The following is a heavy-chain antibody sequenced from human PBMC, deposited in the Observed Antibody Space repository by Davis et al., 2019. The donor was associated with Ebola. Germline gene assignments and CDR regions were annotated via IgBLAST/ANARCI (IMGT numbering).Heavy chain of an antibody. CDR3: AKDTSNVWFDV. Sequence: PGGSLRLSCAASGFVFSSYVMSWVRRAPGKGLEWVSTVGLSADTYYADSVKGRFTISRDNSKNILHLQMNSLRVEDTAIYYCAKDTSNVWFDVWGQGTMVTVSS. CDR2: VGLSADT. D-gene: IGHD6-19*01. CDR1: GFVFSSYV. J-gene: IGHJ3*01. V-gene: IGHV3-23*01.